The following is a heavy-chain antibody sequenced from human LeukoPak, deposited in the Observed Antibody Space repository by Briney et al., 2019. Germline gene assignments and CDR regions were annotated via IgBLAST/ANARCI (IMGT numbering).Heavy chain of an antibody. V-gene: IGHV3-23*01. J-gene: IGHJ4*02. CDR2: ISGSGGST. Sequence: QPVGSLRLSCAASGFTFSSYAMSWVRQAPGKGLEWVSAISGSGGSTYYADSVKGRFTISRDNSKNTLYLQMNSLRAEDTAVYYCAKAYRSGSRPFPFDYWGQGTLVTVSS. D-gene: IGHD3-10*01. CDR1: GFTFSSYA. CDR3: AKAYRSGSRPFPFDY.